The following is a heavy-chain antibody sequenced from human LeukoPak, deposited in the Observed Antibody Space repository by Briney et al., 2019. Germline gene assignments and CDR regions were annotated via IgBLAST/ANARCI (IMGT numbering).Heavy chain of an antibody. CDR2: IWYDSSNI. J-gene: IGHJ4*02. D-gene: IGHD1-26*01. CDR1: GFSFSTNA. CDR3: AREGGSFLRYFDS. Sequence: GGSLRLSCAASGFSFSTNAMHWVRQAPGKGLEWVAVIWYDSSNIFYADSVKGRFAISRDNSKNTLYLQMNSLRAEDTAVYYCAREGGSFLRYFDSWGQGTLVTVSS. V-gene: IGHV3-33*01.